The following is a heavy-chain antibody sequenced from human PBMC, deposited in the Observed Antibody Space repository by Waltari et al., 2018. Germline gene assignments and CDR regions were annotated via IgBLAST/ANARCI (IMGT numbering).Heavy chain of an antibody. CDR1: SYA. CDR3: AKASLEMATTIDY. CDR2: ISGSGGST. J-gene: IGHJ4*02. D-gene: IGHD5-12*01. Sequence: SYAMSWVRQAPGKGLEWVSAISGSGGSTYYADSVKGRFTISRDNSKNTLYLQMNSLRAEDTAVYYCAKASLEMATTIDYWGQGTLVTVSS. V-gene: IGHV3-23*01.